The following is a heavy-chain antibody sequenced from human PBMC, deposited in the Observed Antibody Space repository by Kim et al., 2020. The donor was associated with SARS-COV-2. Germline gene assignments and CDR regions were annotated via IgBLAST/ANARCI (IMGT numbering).Heavy chain of an antibody. CDR3: ARDLHRDRYFDWLLFPYGMDV. J-gene: IGHJ6*02. V-gene: IGHV4-31*03. D-gene: IGHD3-9*01. CDR1: GGSISSGGYY. Sequence: SETLSLTCTVSGGSISSGGYYWSWIRQHPGKGLEWIGYIYYSGSTYYNPSLKSRVTISVDTSKNQFSLKLSSVTAADTAVYYCARDLHRDRYFDWLLFPYGMDVWGQGTTVTVSS. CDR2: IYYSGST.